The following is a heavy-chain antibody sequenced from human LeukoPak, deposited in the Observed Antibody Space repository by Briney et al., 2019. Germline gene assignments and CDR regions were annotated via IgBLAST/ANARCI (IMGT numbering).Heavy chain of an antibody. CDR1: SGSFSGYY. CDR2: INHSGST. Sequence: SETLSLTCAVYSGSFSGYYWSWIRQPPGKGLEWIGEINHSGSTNYNPSLKSRVTISVDTSKNQFSLKLSSVTAADTAVYYCASGQAALYWGQGTLVTVSS. D-gene: IGHD6-6*01. V-gene: IGHV4-34*01. J-gene: IGHJ4*02. CDR3: ASGQAALY.